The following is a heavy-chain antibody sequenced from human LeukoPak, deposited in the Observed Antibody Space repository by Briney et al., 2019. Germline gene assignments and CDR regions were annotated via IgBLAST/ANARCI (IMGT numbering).Heavy chain of an antibody. CDR2: IYRGDST. J-gene: IGHJ3*02. D-gene: IGHD7-27*01. CDR3: ARGGGDDAFDI. CDR1: GFTVSSNY. V-gene: IGHV3-53*01. Sequence: QSGGSLRLSCAASGFTVSSNYMSWVRQAPGKGLEWVSVIYRGDSTSYADSVKGRFTISRDNSKNTLYLQMSSLRAEDTAGDYCARGGGDDAFDIWGQGTMVTVS.